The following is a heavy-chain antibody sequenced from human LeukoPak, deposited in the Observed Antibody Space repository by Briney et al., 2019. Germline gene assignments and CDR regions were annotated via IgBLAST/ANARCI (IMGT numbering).Heavy chain of an antibody. J-gene: IGHJ4*02. CDR2: ISGTAGST. D-gene: IGHD3-16*02. Sequence: GGSLRLSCTASGLTFSTSGFNWVRQAPGKGLEWVSAISGTAGSTYYADSVKGRFTISRDNSKNTLYLQMNSLRAEDTAVYYCAKVDDYVWGSYRPFRFDYWGQGTLVTVSS. CDR3: AKVDDYVWGSYRPFRFDY. CDR1: GLTFSTSG. V-gene: IGHV3-23*01.